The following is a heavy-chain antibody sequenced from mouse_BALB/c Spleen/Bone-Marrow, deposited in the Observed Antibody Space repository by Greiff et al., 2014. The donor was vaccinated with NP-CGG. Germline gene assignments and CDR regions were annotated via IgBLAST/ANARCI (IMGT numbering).Heavy chain of an antibody. CDR1: GYTFSNYW. D-gene: IGHD3-1*01. V-gene: IGHV1-5*01. Sequence: DVQLQESGTVLARPGAAVKMSSKASGYTFSNYWMHWVKQRPGQGLEWIGTIYPGNSDTTYNQKFKGKAKLTAVTSTSTAYMELSSLTNEDSAVYYCTTLARSDFDYWGQGTTLTVSS. J-gene: IGHJ2*01. CDR3: TTLARSDFDY. CDR2: IYPGNSDT.